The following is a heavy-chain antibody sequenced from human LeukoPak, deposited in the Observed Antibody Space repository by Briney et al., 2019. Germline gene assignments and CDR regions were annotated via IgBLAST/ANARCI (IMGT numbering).Heavy chain of an antibody. CDR3: ARHIALLWFGESQNWFDP. CDR2: IYCSGSGST. Sequence: PSETLSLTCTVSGDSISSRSYYWGWIRQPPGKGLEWIGSIYCSGSGSTYYNPSLKSRVTISVDTSKNQFSLKLSSVTAADTAVYYCARHIALLWFGESQNWFDPWGQGTLVTVSS. D-gene: IGHD3-10*01. V-gene: IGHV4-39*01. J-gene: IGHJ5*02. CDR1: GDSISSRSYY.